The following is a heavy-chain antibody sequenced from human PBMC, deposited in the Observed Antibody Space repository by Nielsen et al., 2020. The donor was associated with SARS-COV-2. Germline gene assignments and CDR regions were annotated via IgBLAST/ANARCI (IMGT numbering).Heavy chain of an antibody. CDR2: IIPIFGTA. CDR1: GGTFSSYA. CDR3: ARDLDSSGYLPGY. D-gene: IGHD3-22*01. J-gene: IGHJ4*02. V-gene: IGHV1-69*06. Sequence: SVKVPCKASGGTFSSYAISWVRQAPGQGLEWMGGIIPIFGTANYAQKFQGRVTITADKSTSTAYMELSSLRSEDTAVYYCARDLDSSGYLPGYWGQGTLVTVSS.